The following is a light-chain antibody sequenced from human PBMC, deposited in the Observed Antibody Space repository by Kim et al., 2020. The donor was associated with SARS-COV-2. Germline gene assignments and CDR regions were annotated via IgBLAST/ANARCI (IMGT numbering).Light chain of an antibody. Sequence: DIQMTQSPSTLSASVGERVTITCRASQSVGNWLAWYQQKPGKAPKLLIYKAFSLESGVPSRFSGSGSGTDFTLTITSLQPDNFATYYCRKYDTYSTFGQGTKVDIK. J-gene: IGKJ1*01. CDR2: KAF. CDR1: QSVGNW. CDR3: RKYDTYST. V-gene: IGKV1-5*03.